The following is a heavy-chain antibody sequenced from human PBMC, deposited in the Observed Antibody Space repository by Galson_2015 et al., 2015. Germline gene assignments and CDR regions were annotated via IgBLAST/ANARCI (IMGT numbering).Heavy chain of an antibody. Sequence: SLRLSCAASGFTFTSYGMHWVRQAPGKGLEWVAVVSYDGSSQYYADSVKGRFTISRDNSKNTLYLQMNSLRAEDTAVYYCAKDNRIAGAHHYYYGMDVWGQGTTVTVSS. CDR3: AKDNRIAGAHHYYYGMDV. D-gene: IGHD6-19*01. V-gene: IGHV3-30*18. CDR1: GFTFTSYG. J-gene: IGHJ6*02. CDR2: VSYDGSSQ.